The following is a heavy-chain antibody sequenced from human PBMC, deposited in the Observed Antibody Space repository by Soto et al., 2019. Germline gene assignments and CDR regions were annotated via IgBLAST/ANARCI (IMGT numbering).Heavy chain of an antibody. V-gene: IGHV1-24*01. J-gene: IGHJ3*02. CDR2: FDPEDGET. D-gene: IGHD1-26*01. CDR3: ETVGGRYHSKPFDI. Sequence: ASVKVSCKVSGYTLTELSMHWVRQAPGKGLEWMGGFDPEDGETIYAQKIQGRVTMTEDTSTDTAYMELSSLRSEDTAVYYCETVGGRYHSKPFDIWGQGTMVTVSS. CDR1: GYTLTELS.